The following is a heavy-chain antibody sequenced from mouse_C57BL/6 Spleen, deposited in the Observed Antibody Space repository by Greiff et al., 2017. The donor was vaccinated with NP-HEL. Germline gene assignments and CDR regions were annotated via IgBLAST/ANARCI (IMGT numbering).Heavy chain of an antibody. D-gene: IGHD1-1*01. CDR3: ARGGLTTVVAIDY. V-gene: IGHV1-20*01. CDR1: GYSFTGYF. J-gene: IGHJ2*01. CDR2: INPYNGDT. Sequence: EVQLQESGPELVKPGDSVKISCKASGYSFTGYFMNWVMQSHGKSLEWIGRINPYNGDTFYNQKFKGKATLTVDKSSSTAHMELRSLTSEDSAVYYCARGGLTTVVAIDYWGQGTTLTVSS.